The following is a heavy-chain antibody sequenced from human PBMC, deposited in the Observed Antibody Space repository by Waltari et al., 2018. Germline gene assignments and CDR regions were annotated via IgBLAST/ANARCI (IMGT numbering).Heavy chain of an antibody. CDR3: AREKYYYDRAGLDY. D-gene: IGHD3-22*01. J-gene: IGHJ4*02. V-gene: IGHV3-73*02. CDR2: MRSKGNNYAT. Sequence: EVRLVESGGGLVQPGGSLRLSCLGSGFPFSGAAINWVRPAPGKGLEWVGRMRSKGNNYATQYGESVKGRFTVSRKEVDNTAFLQMSSLRAEDTAVYYCAREKYYYDRAGLDYWGQGTLVTVSS. CDR1: GFPFSGAA.